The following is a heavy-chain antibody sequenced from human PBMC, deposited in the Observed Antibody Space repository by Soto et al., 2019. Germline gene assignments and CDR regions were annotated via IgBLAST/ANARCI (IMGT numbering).Heavy chain of an antibody. CDR1: GFTFSDHQ. CDR2: IYSSGTT. Sequence: VGSRRLSCAASGFTFSDHQMNWVRQAPGRGLEWVSVIYSSGTTYYGDSVKGRFTISRDNSKDTLYLQMNSLRTEDTALYYCARAGSPFHSDSTGYWGFDYWGQGTLVTVSS. D-gene: IGHD3-9*01. V-gene: IGHV3-53*01. J-gene: IGHJ4*02. CDR3: ARAGSPFHSDSTGYWGFDY.